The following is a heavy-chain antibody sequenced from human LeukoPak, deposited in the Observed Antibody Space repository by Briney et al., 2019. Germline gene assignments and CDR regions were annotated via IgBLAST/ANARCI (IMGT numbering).Heavy chain of an antibody. CDR3: ARDPDNWNYAQSVVENDY. V-gene: IGHV3-11*01. CDR2: ISSSGSTI. CDR1: GFTFSDYY. D-gene: IGHD1-7*01. J-gene: IGHJ4*02. Sequence: GGSLRLSCAASGFTFSDYYMSWIRQAPGKGLEWVSYISSSGSTIYYADSVKGRFTISRDNAKNSLYLQMNSLRAEDTAVYYCARDPDNWNYAQSVVENDYWGQGTLVTVSS.